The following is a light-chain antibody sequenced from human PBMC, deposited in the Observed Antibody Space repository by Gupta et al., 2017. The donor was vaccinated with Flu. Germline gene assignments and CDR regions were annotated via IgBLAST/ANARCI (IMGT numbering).Light chain of an antibody. V-gene: IGLV3-21*02. CDR2: ADS. CDR3: QVWDSSSDQVV. J-gene: IGLJ2*01. CDR1: NIGSKS. Sequence: YVLTPPPSLSVAPGQTARITCGENNIGSKSVHWYQQRPGQAPVLVVYADSGRPSGIPERFSGSNSGNTATLTISRVEAGDEADYYCQVWDSSSDQVVLGGGTKLTVL.